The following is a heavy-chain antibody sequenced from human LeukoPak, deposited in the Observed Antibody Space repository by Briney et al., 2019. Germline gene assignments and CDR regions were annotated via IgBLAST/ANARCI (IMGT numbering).Heavy chain of an antibody. D-gene: IGHD4/OR15-4a*01. V-gene: IGHV3-7*01. J-gene: IGHJ4*02. CDR1: GFTFSTSW. CDR2: INGDGSLN. Sequence: GGSLRLSCAASGFTFSTSWMTWVRQAPGKGLEWVANINGDGSLNGHVASVKGRFTISRDNAKNSVYLQTISLRDEDTAVYYCTRDRAYGALDYWGQGTLVTVSS. CDR3: TRDRAYGALDY.